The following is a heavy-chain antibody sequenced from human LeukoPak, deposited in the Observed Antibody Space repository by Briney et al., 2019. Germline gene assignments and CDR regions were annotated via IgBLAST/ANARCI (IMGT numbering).Heavy chain of an antibody. Sequence: GGSLRLSCAASGFTVXXXYMSWVRQAPXXGLEXXSVIYSGGSTYYADSVKGRFTISRDNSKNTLYLQMTSLRAEDTAVYYCATEGYSSGWYIDYWGQGTLVTVSS. J-gene: IGHJ4*02. CDR3: ATEGYSSGWYIDY. V-gene: IGHV3-53*01. CDR2: IYSGGST. D-gene: IGHD6-19*01. CDR1: GFTVXXXY.